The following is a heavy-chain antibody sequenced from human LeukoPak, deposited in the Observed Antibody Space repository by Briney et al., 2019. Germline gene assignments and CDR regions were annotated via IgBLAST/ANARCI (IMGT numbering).Heavy chain of an antibody. J-gene: IGHJ4*02. D-gene: IGHD6-6*01. V-gene: IGHV4-59*01. CDR2: IYYSGST. CDR1: GGSSSSYY. CDR3: ARDPGIAARPYFDY. Sequence: PETLSLTCTVSGGSSSSYYWSWIRQPPGKGLEWIGYIYYSGSTNYNPSLKSRVTISVDTSKNQFSLKLSSVTAADTAVYYCARDPGIAARPYFDYWGQGTLVTVSS.